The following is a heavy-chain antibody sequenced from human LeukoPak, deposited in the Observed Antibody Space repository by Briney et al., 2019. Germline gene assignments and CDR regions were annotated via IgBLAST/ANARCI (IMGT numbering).Heavy chain of an antibody. J-gene: IGHJ3*02. CDR3: ARGRQLSTYDAFDI. CDR1: GGSISSYY. CDR2: IYYSGST. D-gene: IGHD6-13*01. Sequence: SETLSLTCTVSGGSISSYYWSWIRQPPGKGLEWIGYIYYSGSTNYNPSLKSRVTISVDTSKNQFSLKLSSVTAADTAVYYCARGRQLSTYDAFDIWGQGTMVTVSS. V-gene: IGHV4-59*01.